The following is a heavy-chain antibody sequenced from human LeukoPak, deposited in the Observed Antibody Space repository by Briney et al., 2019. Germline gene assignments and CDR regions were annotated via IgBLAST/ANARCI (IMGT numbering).Heavy chain of an antibody. CDR1: GFTFTSYS. Sequence: PGGSLRLSCAASGFTFTSYSSTWVRQAPGKGLEWVANIKQDGSEEYYVDSMKGRFTISRDNAKHVLYLQINSLRVGDTAVYYCAGGARGYNWYFDLWGRGTLVTVSP. J-gene: IGHJ2*01. V-gene: IGHV3-7*01. CDR3: AGGARGYNWYFDL. CDR2: IKQDGSEE. D-gene: IGHD3-16*01.